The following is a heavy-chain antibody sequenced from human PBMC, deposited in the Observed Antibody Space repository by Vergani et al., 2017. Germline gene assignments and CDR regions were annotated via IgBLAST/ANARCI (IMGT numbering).Heavy chain of an antibody. V-gene: IGHV1-46*01. J-gene: IGHJ3*02. Sequence: QVPLVQSGAEVKKPGASVKVSCKASGYTFTSYYMHWVRQAPGQGLEWMGIINPSGGSTSYAQKFQGTVTMTRVTSTSTVYMELSSLRSEDTAVYYCARDLRKMATIRRFAFDIWGQGTMVTVSS. CDR1: GYTFTSYY. CDR3: ARDLRKMATIRRFAFDI. D-gene: IGHD5-24*01. CDR2: INPSGGST.